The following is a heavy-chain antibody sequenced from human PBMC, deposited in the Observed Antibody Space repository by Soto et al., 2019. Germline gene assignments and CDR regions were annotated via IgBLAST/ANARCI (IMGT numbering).Heavy chain of an antibody. CDR1: GFTFSSYS. J-gene: IGHJ4*02. D-gene: IGHD3-10*01. CDR2: FRTSGDGGTT. V-gene: IGHV3-23*01. CDR3: AKKVNSGPGSQYFDY. Sequence: GGSLRLSCAASGFTFSSYSMSWVRQAPGKGLEWVSGFRTSGDGGTTYYADSVKGRFTISRDNSKNMPFLQMNSLRAEDTAIYYCAKKVNSGPGSQYFDYWGQGTLVTVSS.